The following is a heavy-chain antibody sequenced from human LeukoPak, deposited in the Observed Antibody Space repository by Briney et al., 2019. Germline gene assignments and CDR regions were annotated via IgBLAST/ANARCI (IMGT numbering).Heavy chain of an antibody. J-gene: IGHJ4*02. Sequence: PGGSLRLSCAASGFTFSSYSMNWVRQAPGKGLEWVSYISSSSTIYYADSVKGRFTISRDNAKNSLYLQMNSLRAEDTAVYYCARDSGHSSGWYQGDYFDYWGQGTLVTVSS. CDR3: ARDSGHSSGWYQGDYFDY. CDR1: GFTFSSYS. D-gene: IGHD6-19*01. CDR2: ISSSSTI. V-gene: IGHV3-48*04.